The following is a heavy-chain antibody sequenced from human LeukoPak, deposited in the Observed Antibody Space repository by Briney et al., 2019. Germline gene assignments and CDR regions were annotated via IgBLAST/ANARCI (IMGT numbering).Heavy chain of an antibody. D-gene: IGHD3-22*01. J-gene: IGHJ4*02. CDR2: ISYDGSNK. Sequence: GRSLRLSCAASGFTFSSYAMHWVRQAPGKGLEWVAVISYDGSNKYYADSVKGRFTISRDNSKNTLYLQMNSLRAEDTAVYYCARGGEYYYDSSGYYYFDYWGQGTLVTVSS. V-gene: IGHV3-30-3*01. CDR3: ARGGEYYYDSSGYYYFDY. CDR1: GFTFSSYA.